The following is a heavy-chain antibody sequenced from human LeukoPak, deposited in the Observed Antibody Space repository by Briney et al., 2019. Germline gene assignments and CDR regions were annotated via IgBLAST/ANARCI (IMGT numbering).Heavy chain of an antibody. D-gene: IGHD3-22*01. V-gene: IGHV3-53*01. Sequence: GGSLRLSCAASGFTVSSNYMTWVRQAPGKGLEWVSVIHKNAITYYADSVKGRFTISRDNAKNSLYLQMNSLRAEDTAVYYCARAGRDYYDSSGSAYWGQGTLVTVSS. J-gene: IGHJ4*02. CDR2: IHKNAIT. CDR3: ARAGRDYYDSSGSAY. CDR1: GFTVSSNY.